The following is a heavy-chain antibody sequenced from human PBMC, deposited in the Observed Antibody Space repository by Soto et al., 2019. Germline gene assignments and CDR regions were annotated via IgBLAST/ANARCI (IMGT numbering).Heavy chain of an antibody. Sequence: QVQLQESGPGLMKPAQTLSLTCTVSGGSISSGDYYWSWIRQHPGKGLEWFGYIYYSGSTSYNPPLKCRVTISLYTSKNPFSLKLSSVTAAYTAVYYCARSDYRSSSVEGLYISGQGTMVTVSS. J-gene: IGHJ3*02. V-gene: IGHV4-31*03. CDR3: ARSDYRSSSVEGLYI. CDR1: GGSISSGDYY. D-gene: IGHD6-6*01. CDR2: IYYSGST.